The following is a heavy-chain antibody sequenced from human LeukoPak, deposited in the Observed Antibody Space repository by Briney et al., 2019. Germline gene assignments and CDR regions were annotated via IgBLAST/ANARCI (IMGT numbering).Heavy chain of an antibody. Sequence: SETLSLTCTVSGGSISSSSYYCGWIRQPPGKGLEWIGSIYYSGNTYYNPSLKSRVTISVDTSKYQFSLKLSSVTAADTAVYYCARDYSGWNNWFDPWGQGTLVTVSS. V-gene: IGHV4-39*07. CDR1: GGSISSSSYY. D-gene: IGHD6-19*01. CDR2: IYYSGNT. CDR3: ARDYSGWNNWFDP. J-gene: IGHJ5*02.